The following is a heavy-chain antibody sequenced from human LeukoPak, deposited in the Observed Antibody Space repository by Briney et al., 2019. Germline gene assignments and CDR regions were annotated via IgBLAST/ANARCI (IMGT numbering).Heavy chain of an antibody. CDR1: GFTYSSYD. D-gene: IGHD3-10*01. Sequence: GGSLRLSCAASGFTYSSYDMTWVRQAPGKGLEWVSTITGSGRTYYADSVTGRFTISRDNSKSTLYLQMNSLRAEDTAVYYCAKDNTMIRGIIYYGMDVWGQGTTVTVSS. CDR2: ITGSGRT. V-gene: IGHV3-23*01. J-gene: IGHJ6*02. CDR3: AKDNTMIRGIIYYGMDV.